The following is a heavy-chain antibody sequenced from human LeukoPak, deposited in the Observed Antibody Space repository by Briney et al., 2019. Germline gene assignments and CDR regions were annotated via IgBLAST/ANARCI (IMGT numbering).Heavy chain of an antibody. J-gene: IGHJ4*02. D-gene: IGHD3-9*01. CDR1: GFTFRSYG. Sequence: PGGSLRLSCAASGFTFRSYGMIWVRQAPGKGLEWVSGISGSGTSTSYADSVKGRFTISRDNPKNMMYLQMNSLRAEDMAVYYCAKGLRYFDSSWGQGTLVTVSS. CDR2: ISGSGTST. V-gene: IGHV3-23*01. CDR3: AKGLRYFDSS.